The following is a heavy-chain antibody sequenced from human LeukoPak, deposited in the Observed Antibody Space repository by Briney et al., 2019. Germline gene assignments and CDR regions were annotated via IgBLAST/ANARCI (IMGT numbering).Heavy chain of an antibody. D-gene: IGHD6-13*01. V-gene: IGHV4-59*01. CDR2: IYYSGST. Sequence: SETLSLTCTVSGGSISSYYWSWIRQPPGKGLEWIGYIYYSGSTNYNPSLKSRVTISVDTSKNQFSLKLSSVTAADTAVYYRARDDVSSSWYRWFDPWGQGTLVTVSS. J-gene: IGHJ5*02. CDR1: GGSISSYY. CDR3: ARDDVSSSWYRWFDP.